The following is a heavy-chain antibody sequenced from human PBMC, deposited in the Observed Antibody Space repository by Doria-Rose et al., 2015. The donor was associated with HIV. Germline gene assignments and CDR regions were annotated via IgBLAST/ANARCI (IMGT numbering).Heavy chain of an antibody. CDR2: IFSDDGR. Sequence: QVTLKESGPVLVKPTETLTLTCTVSGGSLSSPGMGVSWIRQPPGKALEWLANIFSDDGRSYKTSLKSRLTISRGTSKSQVVLTMTDMDPVDTATYYCARIKSSRWYHKYYFDFWGQGTLVIVSA. D-gene: IGHD6-13*01. CDR3: ARIKSSRWYHKYYFDF. J-gene: IGHJ4*02. V-gene: IGHV2-26*01. CDR1: GGSLSSPGMG.